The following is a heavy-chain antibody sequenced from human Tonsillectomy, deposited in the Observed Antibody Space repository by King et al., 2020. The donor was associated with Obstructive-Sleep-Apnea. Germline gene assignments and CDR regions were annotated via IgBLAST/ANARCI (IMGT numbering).Heavy chain of an antibody. Sequence: QLQESGPGLVKPSETLSLTCTVSGGSISSSSYYWGWIRQPPGKGLEWIGSIYYSGSTYFHPSLKSRVTISVDTSKNQFSLKLSSVTAADPAVYYCARGTAPRERYYFDYWGQGTLVTVSS. CDR1: GGSISSSSYY. V-gene: IGHV4-39*07. CDR2: IYYSGST. CDR3: ARGTAPRERYYFDY. J-gene: IGHJ4*02. D-gene: IGHD6-25*01.